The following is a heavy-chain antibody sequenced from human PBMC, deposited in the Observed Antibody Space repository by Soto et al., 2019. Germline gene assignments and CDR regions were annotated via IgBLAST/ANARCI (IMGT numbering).Heavy chain of an antibody. Sequence: QVQLVQSGAEVKKPGASVMVSCKASGYTFTSYYMHWVRQAPGQGLEWMGVINPSGFTTTYAQKFQGRGTMTRDTSTSTVYMYLSSLRSDDTAVYYCASLSPSGDFDYWGQGTLVTVSS. J-gene: IGHJ4*02. D-gene: IGHD3-10*01. CDR1: GYTFTSYY. CDR3: ASLSPSGDFDY. CDR2: INPSGFTT. V-gene: IGHV1-46*01.